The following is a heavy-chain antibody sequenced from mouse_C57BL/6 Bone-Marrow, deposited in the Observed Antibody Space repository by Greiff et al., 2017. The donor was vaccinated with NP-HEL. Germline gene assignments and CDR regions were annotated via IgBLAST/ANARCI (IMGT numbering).Heavy chain of an antibody. D-gene: IGHD2-3*01. CDR3: ARWDGYYVGWFAY. CDR1: GYTFTSYG. Sequence: VQLQESGAELARPGASVKLSCTASGYTFTSYGISWVQQRTGQGLEWIGEIYPRSGNTYYNEKFKGTATLTADKSSSTAYMELRSLTSEDSAGYFCARWDGYYVGWFAYWGQGTLVTVSA. J-gene: IGHJ3*01. V-gene: IGHV1-81*01. CDR2: IYPRSGNT.